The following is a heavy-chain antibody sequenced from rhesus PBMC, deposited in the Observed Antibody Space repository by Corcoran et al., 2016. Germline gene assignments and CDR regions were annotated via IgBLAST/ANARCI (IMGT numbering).Heavy chain of an antibody. D-gene: IGHD5-24*01. Sequence: QLQLQESGPGRVKPSETLSLTRAASGGSISSDYGTWIRQPPGKGLEWMGRISHSGGSTDQNPSLKSRVTISTDTSKSQFSLMLGSVTAADTAVYYCASNAVGTVWGSSYFHYWGQGVLVTVSS. J-gene: IGHJ4*01. CDR3: ASNAVGTVWGSSYFHY. CDR1: GGSISSDY. V-gene: IGHV4-173*01. CDR2: ISHSGGST.